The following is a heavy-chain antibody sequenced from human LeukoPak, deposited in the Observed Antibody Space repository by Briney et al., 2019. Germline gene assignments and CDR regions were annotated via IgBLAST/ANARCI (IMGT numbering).Heavy chain of an antibody. D-gene: IGHD3-22*01. CDR1: GFTFSSYG. CDR2: ISYDGSNK. V-gene: IGHV3-30*18. J-gene: IGHJ4*02. Sequence: AGGSLRLSCAASGFTFSSYGMHWVRQAPGKGLEWVAVISYDGSNKYYADSVKGRFTISRDNSKNTLYLQMNSLRAEDAAVYYCAKGTDRITMIVVVASDYWGQGTLVTVSS. CDR3: AKGTDRITMIVVVASDY.